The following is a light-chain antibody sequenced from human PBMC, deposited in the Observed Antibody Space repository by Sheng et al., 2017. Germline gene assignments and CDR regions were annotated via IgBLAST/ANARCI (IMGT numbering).Light chain of an antibody. CDR3: QQYEDLPPFR. CDR1: ESISRY. V-gene: IGKV1-33*01. J-gene: IGKJ3*01. Sequence: DIQMTQSPSTLSASVGDRVTITCRASESISRYLAWYQQKPGKAPKLLIYEASNLGAGVPSRFSGSGSGTDFTLVISSLQPEDFATYYCQQYEDLPPFRFGPGTTVDFK. CDR2: EAS.